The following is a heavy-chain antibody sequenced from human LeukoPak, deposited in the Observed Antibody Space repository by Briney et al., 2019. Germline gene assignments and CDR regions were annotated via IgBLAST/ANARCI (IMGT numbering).Heavy chain of an antibody. CDR3: ARASSGWTLYYYYYYMDV. Sequence: ASVKVSCKASGYTFTSYDINWVRQATGQGLEWMGWMNPNSGNTGYAQKFQGRVTITRNTSISTAYMELSSLRSEDTAVYYCARASSGWTLYYYYYYMDVWGKGTTVTVSS. V-gene: IGHV1-8*03. D-gene: IGHD6-19*01. CDR1: GYTFTSYD. J-gene: IGHJ6*03. CDR2: MNPNSGNT.